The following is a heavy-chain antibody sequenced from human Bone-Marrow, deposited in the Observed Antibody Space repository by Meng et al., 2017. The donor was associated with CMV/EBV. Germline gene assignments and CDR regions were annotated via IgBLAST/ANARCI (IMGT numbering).Heavy chain of an antibody. J-gene: IGHJ6*02. D-gene: IGHD2-15*01. Sequence: GESLKISCAASGFTFSSYGMHWVRQAPGKGLEWVAVIWYDGSNKYYADSVKGRFTISRDNSKNTLYLQMNSLRAEDTAVYYCAKELSFEGRGGSCYSIGVYYYYGMDVWGQGTTVTVSS. CDR1: GFTFSSYG. CDR2: IWYDGSNK. CDR3: AKELSFEGRGGSCYSIGVYYYYGMDV. V-gene: IGHV3-33*06.